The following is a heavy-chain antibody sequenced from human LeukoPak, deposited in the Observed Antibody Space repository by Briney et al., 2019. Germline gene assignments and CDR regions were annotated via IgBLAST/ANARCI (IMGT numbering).Heavy chain of an antibody. Sequence: ASVTVSCKASGYTFTGYYMHWVRQAPGQGLEWMGWINPNSGGTNYAQKFQGRVTMTRDTSISTAYMELSRLRSDDTAVYYCASLIVVVTARPFDYWGQGTLVTVSS. CDR3: ASLIVVVTARPFDY. D-gene: IGHD2-21*02. CDR1: GYTFTGYY. CDR2: INPNSGGT. V-gene: IGHV1-2*02. J-gene: IGHJ4*02.